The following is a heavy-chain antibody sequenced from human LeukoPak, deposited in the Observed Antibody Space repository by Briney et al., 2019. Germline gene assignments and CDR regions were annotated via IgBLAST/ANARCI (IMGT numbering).Heavy chain of an antibody. J-gene: IGHJ6*03. V-gene: IGHV3-23*01. CDR3: ARVYGSSNYYYDRYYYYMDV. Sequence: PGGSLRLSCATSGFYFESYAMSWVRQAPGKGLEWVSGVSGSGASTYYADSVKGWFTISRDSSKNTLYLQLNSLRVEDTAVYYCARVYGSSNYYYDRYYYYMDVWGRGTTVTVSS. D-gene: IGHD3-22*01. CDR1: GFYFESYA. CDR2: VSGSGAST.